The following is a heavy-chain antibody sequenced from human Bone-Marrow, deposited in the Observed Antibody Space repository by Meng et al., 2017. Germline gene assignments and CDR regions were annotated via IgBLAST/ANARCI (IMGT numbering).Heavy chain of an antibody. CDR2: IRSKAYGGTT. Sequence: GESLKISCTASGFTFGDYAMSWVHQAPGKGLEWVGFIRSKAYGGTTEYAASVKGRFTISRDDSKSIAYLQMNSLKTEDTAVYYCTRGGGMKNYDYWGQGNLV. V-gene: IGHV3-49*04. CDR3: TRGGGMKNYDY. D-gene: IGHD3-16*01. J-gene: IGHJ4*02. CDR1: GFTFGDYA.